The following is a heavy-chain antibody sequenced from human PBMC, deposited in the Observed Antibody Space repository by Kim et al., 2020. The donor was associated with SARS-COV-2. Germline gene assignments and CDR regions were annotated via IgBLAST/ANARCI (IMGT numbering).Heavy chain of an antibody. D-gene: IGHD6-13*01. Sequence: SVKVSCKASGGTFSSYTISWVRQAPGQGLEWMGRIIPILGIANYAQKFQGRVTITADKSTSTAYMELSSLRSEDTAVYYCARDKAGRGWFDPWGQGTLVTVSS. CDR3: ARDKAGRGWFDP. CDR2: IIPILGIA. J-gene: IGHJ5*02. V-gene: IGHV1-69*04. CDR1: GGTFSSYT.